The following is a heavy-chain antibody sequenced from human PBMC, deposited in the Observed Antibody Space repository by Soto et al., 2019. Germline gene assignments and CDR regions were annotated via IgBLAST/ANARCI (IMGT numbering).Heavy chain of an antibody. D-gene: IGHD4-17*01. V-gene: IGHV1-69*01. J-gene: IGHJ6*02. CDR1: GGTFSSYA. Sequence: QVQLVQSGAEVKKPGSSVKVSCKASGGTFSSYAISWVRQAPGQGLEWMGGIIPIFGTAHYAQKFQGRVTSTADESTSTAYMELSSLRSEDTAVYYCASGFDDGDYYYCGMDVWGQGTTVTVS. CDR3: ASGFDDGDYYYCGMDV. CDR2: IIPIFGTA.